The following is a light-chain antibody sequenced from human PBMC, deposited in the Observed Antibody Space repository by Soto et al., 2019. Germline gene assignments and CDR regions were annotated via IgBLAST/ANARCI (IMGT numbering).Light chain of an antibody. J-gene: IGKJ1*01. CDR1: QSVSSN. V-gene: IGKV3-15*01. CDR3: RQHYGSSLRT. CDR2: GAS. Sequence: VVTQSLATLSVAPGERAALCCRASQSVSSNLAWYQQKPRQAARLLVYGASTRPTAIPTRFSGSGSATEFTPTTSSMLYADFVVYYCRQHYGSSLRTFGQGTKVDIK.